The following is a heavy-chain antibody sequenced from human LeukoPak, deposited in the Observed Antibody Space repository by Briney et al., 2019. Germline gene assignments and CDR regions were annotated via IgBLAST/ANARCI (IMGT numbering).Heavy chain of an antibody. CDR2: VGIRSGTI. J-gene: IGHJ4*02. Sequence: PGGSLRLSCAASGFTFTGHNMNWVRQAPGKGLEWISFVGIRSGTIYYADSVKGRFSISRDNAKSSLDLQMNSLRAEDTAVYYCARAMSTFGGVRNYFDSWGQGTLVTVSS. D-gene: IGHD3-16*01. CDR3: ARAMSTFGGVRNYFDS. CDR1: GFTFTGHN. V-gene: IGHV3-48*04.